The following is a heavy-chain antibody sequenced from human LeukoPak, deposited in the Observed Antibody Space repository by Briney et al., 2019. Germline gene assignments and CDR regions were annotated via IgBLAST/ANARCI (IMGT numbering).Heavy chain of an antibody. CDR3: ARVTGGSSWYGAADY. CDR1: AFTFSTHT. D-gene: IGHD6-13*01. J-gene: IGHJ4*02. Sequence: GGSLRLFCAASAFTFSTHTMNWFRQATGEGLEWVSSISSSSYYIHYADSVKGRFTISRDNAKNSLFLQMNRLRAEDTAMYYCARVTGGSSWYGAADYWGQGTLVTVSS. CDR2: ISSSSYYI. V-gene: IGHV3-21*01.